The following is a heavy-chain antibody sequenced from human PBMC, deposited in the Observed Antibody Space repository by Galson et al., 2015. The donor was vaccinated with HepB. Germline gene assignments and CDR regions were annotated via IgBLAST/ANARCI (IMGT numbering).Heavy chain of an antibody. CDR3: ASFGGSYIGG. Sequence: SLRLSCAASGFSVNDINMCWVRQAPGKGLEWVSVVHGNGDIYYADSVKGRFSTSRDIRMNTLSLHMKSLRAEDTAMYYCASFGGSYIGGWGQGTLVTVSS. D-gene: IGHD3-16*01. J-gene: IGHJ4*02. CDR2: VHGNGDI. V-gene: IGHV3-53*01. CDR1: GFSVNDIN.